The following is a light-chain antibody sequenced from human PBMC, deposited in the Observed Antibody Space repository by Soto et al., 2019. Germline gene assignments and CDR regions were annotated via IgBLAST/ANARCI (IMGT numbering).Light chain of an antibody. J-gene: IGKJ5*01. Sequence: DIQMTQSPSSLSASVGDRVTITCRASQDISVYLAWYQQKPGKVPNLLIYSASTLQSGVPSRFGGSGSTTDSTLTVSNLQPEDVATYYCQNFNTAPLSFGQGTRLEIK. V-gene: IGKV1-27*01. CDR2: SAS. CDR1: QDISVY. CDR3: QNFNTAPLS.